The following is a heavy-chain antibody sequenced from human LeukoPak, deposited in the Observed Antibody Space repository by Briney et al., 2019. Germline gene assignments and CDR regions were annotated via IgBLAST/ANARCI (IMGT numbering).Heavy chain of an antibody. Sequence: SETLSLTCAVYGGSFSGYYWSWIRQPPGKGLEWIGSIYYSGSTYYNPSLKSRVTISVDTSKNQFSLKLSSVTAADTAVYYCARDLIVVVPAASPFDYWGQGTLVTVSS. CDR2: IYYSGST. CDR3: ARDLIVVVPAASPFDY. J-gene: IGHJ4*02. D-gene: IGHD2-2*01. CDR1: GGSFSGYY. V-gene: IGHV4-34*01.